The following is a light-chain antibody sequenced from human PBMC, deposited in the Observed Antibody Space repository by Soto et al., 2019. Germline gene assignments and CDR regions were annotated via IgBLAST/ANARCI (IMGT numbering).Light chain of an antibody. Sequence: QAVVTQEPSLTVSPGGTVTLTCASSTGAVTSGYYPNWFQQKLGQAPRALIYSTSNTHSWTPARFSGSLLGGKAALTLSGVQPEDEAEYYCLLDYGGAQVFGGGTKLTVL. V-gene: IGLV7-43*01. J-gene: IGLJ2*01. CDR2: STS. CDR3: LLDYGGAQV. CDR1: TGAVTSGYY.